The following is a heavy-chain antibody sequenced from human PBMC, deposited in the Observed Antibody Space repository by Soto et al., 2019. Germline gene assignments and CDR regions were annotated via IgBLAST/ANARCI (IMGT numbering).Heavy chain of an antibody. CDR1: GGSISSSNYY. CDR3: ARQRRYYDSSGYPDS. J-gene: IGHJ4*02. D-gene: IGHD3-22*01. CDR2: IYYSGST. V-gene: IGHV4-39*01. Sequence: SETLSLTCTVSGGSISSSNYYWGWIRQPPGKGLEWIGSIYYSGSTYYNPSLKSRVTISVDTSKNQFSLNLSSVTAADTAVYYCARQRRYYDSSGYPDSWGQGTLVTVSS.